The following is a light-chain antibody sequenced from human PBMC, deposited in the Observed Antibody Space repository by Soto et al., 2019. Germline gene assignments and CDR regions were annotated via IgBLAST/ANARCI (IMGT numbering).Light chain of an antibody. J-gene: IGKJ3*01. V-gene: IGKV4-1*01. Sequence: EIVMTQSPDSLAVSLGEKATINCKSSQSILYTPSNRNYLAWYQQKPGQPPKLLIYWASTRASGVPDRFSGSGSKTDFTLTISSPQAEDVAVYYCQQYYTTSPTFGPGTKVEIK. CDR1: QSILYTPSNRNY. CDR2: WAS. CDR3: QQYYTTSPT.